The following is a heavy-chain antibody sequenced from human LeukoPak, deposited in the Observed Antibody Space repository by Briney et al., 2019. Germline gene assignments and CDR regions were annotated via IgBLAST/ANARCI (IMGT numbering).Heavy chain of an antibody. D-gene: IGHD6-19*01. CDR3: ARATIAVAGFPFDY. V-gene: IGHV4-59*10. CDR1: GGSFSGYY. CDR2: IYTSGST. J-gene: IGHJ4*02. Sequence: SETLSLTCAVYGGSFSGYYWSWIRQPPGKGLEWIGRIYTSGSTNYNPSLKSRVTISVDKSKNQFSLKLSSVTAADTAVYYCARATIAVAGFPFDYWGQGTLVTVSS.